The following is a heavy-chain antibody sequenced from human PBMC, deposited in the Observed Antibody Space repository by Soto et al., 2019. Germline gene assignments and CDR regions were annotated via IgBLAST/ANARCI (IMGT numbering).Heavy chain of an antibody. CDR2: AYYRSKWYN. D-gene: IGHD7-27*01. V-gene: IGHV6-1*01. CDR1: GDSVSSNSAA. J-gene: IGHJ3*02. Sequence: SQTLSLTCAISGDSVSSNSAAWNWIRQSPSGGLEWLGRAYYRSKWYNDYAVSVTSRITINPDTSKNQFSLHVNSVTPEGTAVYYCAKTGLDAFDIWGQGTMVTVSS. CDR3: AKTGLDAFDI.